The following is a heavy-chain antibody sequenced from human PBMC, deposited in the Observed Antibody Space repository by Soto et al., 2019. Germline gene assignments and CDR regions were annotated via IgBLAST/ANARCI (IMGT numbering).Heavy chain of an antibody. D-gene: IGHD4-17*01. V-gene: IGHV3-23*01. CDR1: GFTFSSYA. J-gene: IGHJ6*02. CDR3: ARPTVTTDYYSYYGMDV. Sequence: EVQLLESGGGLVQPGGSLRLSCEASGFTFSSYAMSWVRQAPGKGLEWVSGISGSGGRTYYADSVKGRFTISRDNSKNAVNLQMNSLRAEDTAVYYCARPTVTTDYYSYYGMDVWGQGTTVTVSS. CDR2: ISGSGGRT.